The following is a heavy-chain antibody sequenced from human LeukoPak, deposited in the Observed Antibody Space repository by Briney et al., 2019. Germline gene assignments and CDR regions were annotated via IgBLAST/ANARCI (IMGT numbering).Heavy chain of an antibody. CDR3: ARQGGDVAARPFDY. V-gene: IGHV4-39*01. D-gene: IGHD6-6*01. Sequence: KPSETLSLTCTVSGGSISSSSYYWGWIRQPPGKGLEWIGSIYYSGSTYYNPSLKSRVTISVDTSKNQFSLKLTSVTAADTAVYYCARQGGDVAARPFDYWGQGTLVTVSS. CDR1: GGSISSSSYY. J-gene: IGHJ4*02. CDR2: IYYSGST.